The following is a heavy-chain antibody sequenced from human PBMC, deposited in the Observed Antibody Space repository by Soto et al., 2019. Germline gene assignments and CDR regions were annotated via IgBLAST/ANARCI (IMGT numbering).Heavy chain of an antibody. D-gene: IGHD3-22*01. V-gene: IGHV1-69*06. CDR3: ARALLSHSYDSGGYDSYFHAMDV. CDR2: IIPISETT. CDR1: GGTFSSLD. Sequence: SVKVSCKASGGTFSSLDINWVRQAPRQGLEWMGGIIPISETTNYAQIFQGRVSIVADISTSTAYMELSRLRSEDTAVYYCARALLSHSYDSGGYDSYFHAMDVWGQGTPVTVSS. J-gene: IGHJ6*02.